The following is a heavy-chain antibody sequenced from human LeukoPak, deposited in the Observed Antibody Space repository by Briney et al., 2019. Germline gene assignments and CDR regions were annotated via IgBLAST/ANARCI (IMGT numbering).Heavy chain of an antibody. CDR1: GYSFTSYW. CDR2: IYPGDSDT. D-gene: IGHD3-10*01. Sequence: GESLKISCKGSGYSFTSYWIGWVRQMPGKGLEWMGIIYPGDSDTRYSPSFQGQVTISADKSISTAYLQWSSLKASDTAMYYCARSAHYGSGSYHPIFSDYWGQGTLVTVSS. V-gene: IGHV5-51*01. CDR3: ARSAHYGSGSYHPIFSDY. J-gene: IGHJ4*02.